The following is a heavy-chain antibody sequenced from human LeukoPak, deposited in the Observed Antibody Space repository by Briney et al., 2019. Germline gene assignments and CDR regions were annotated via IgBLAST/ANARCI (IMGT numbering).Heavy chain of an antibody. CDR2: IIHSGST. Sequence: PSETLSLTCAVYGGSFSGYYWSWIRQPPGKGLEWIGEIIHSGSTNYNPSLKSRVTISVDTSKNQFSLKLSSVTAADTAVYYCARLRAARPDYWGQGTLVTVSS. CDR1: GGSFSGYY. CDR3: ARLRAARPDY. V-gene: IGHV4-34*12. J-gene: IGHJ4*02. D-gene: IGHD6-6*01.